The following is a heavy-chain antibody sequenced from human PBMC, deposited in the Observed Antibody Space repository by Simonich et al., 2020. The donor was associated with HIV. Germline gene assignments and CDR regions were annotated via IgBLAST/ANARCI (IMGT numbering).Heavy chain of an antibody. CDR1: GYTFIDYY. D-gene: IGHD3-22*01. Sequence: QVQLVQSGADVKKPGASVKVSCKASGYTFIDYYIHWVRQAPGQGPEWRGWSNPNSGDTSNAQKFQGRVTRTRDTSISTTYMELSSLRSDDTAVYFCTRQGHYYDTTLVGHYDYWGQGTLVTVSS. V-gene: IGHV1-2*02. CDR3: TRQGHYYDTTLVGHYDY. CDR2: SNPNSGDT. J-gene: IGHJ4*02.